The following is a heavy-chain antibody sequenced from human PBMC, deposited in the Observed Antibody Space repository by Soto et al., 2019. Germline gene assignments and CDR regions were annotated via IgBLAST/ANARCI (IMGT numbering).Heavy chain of an antibody. D-gene: IGHD3-10*01. CDR3: TTGDGSGSYYNAHIYYYYGMDV. V-gene: IGHV3-15*01. CDR2: IKSKTDGGTT. Sequence: PGGSLRLSCAASGFTFSNAWMSWVRQAPGKGLEWVGRIKSKTDGGTTDYAAPVKGRFTISRDDSKNTLYLQMNSLKTEDTAVYYCTTGDGSGSYYNAHIYYYYGMDVWGQGTTVTVSS. CDR1: GFTFSNAW. J-gene: IGHJ6*02.